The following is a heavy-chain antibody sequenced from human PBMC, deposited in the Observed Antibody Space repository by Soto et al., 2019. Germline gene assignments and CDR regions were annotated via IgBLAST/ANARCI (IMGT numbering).Heavy chain of an antibody. Sequence: QVTLKESGPVLVKPTETLTLTCTVSGFSLSTARMGVSWILQPPGKALEWLAHIFSNDEKSYSTSLKSRLTISKDTSKSQVFITMTNMDHVDTATYYCARHFMVRGVIIEGFDYWGQGTLVTVSS. D-gene: IGHD3-10*01. CDR3: ARHFMVRGVIIEGFDY. V-gene: IGHV2-26*01. CDR1: GFSLSTARMG. J-gene: IGHJ4*02. CDR2: IFSNDEK.